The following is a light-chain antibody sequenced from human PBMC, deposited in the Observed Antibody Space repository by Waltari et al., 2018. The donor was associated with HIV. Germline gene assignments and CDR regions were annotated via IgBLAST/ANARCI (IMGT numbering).Light chain of an antibody. J-gene: IGLJ2*01. CDR3: QTWGPGIRV. Sequence: QLVLTQSPSASASLGASVKLTCTLSSGHSSYAITWHQQQPETGPRYLMKLYSDGSHNKGDGIPDRFSGSSSGAERSLTISSLQSEDEADYYCQTWGPGIRVFGGGTKLTVL. CDR2: LYSDGSH. CDR1: SGHSSYA. V-gene: IGLV4-69*01.